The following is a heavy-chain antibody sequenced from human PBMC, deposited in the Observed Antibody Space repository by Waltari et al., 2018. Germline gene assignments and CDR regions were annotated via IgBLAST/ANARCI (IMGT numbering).Heavy chain of an antibody. CDR1: GYTFTDYY. J-gene: IGHJ6*03. CDR2: VDPEDGET. Sequence: EVQLVQSGAEVKKPGATVKISCKASGYTFTDYYMHWVQQAPGKGLEWMGRVDPEDGETIYAEKFQGRVTITADTSTDTAYMELSSLRSEDTAVYYCATRESGSYPTYYYYYYMDVWGKGTTVTVSS. V-gene: IGHV1-69-2*01. D-gene: IGHD1-26*01. CDR3: ATRESGSYPTYYYYYYMDV.